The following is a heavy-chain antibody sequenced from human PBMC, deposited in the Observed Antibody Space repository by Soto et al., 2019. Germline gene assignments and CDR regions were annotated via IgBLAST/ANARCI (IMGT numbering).Heavy chain of an antibody. CDR1: AGSISSAGYS. Sequence: QLQLQESGSGLVKPSQTLSLTCAVSAGSISSAGYSWSWIRQPPGKGLEWIVYIYHSGSTYYNPSLKSRVTISVDRCKNQFSLELSSVTAADTAGSYCARGLGEIYADSRGYLNWFDPWGQVTLVTFSS. CDR3: ARGLGEIYADSRGYLNWFDP. CDR2: IYHSGST. J-gene: IGHJ5*02. D-gene: IGHD3-22*01. V-gene: IGHV4-30-2*01.